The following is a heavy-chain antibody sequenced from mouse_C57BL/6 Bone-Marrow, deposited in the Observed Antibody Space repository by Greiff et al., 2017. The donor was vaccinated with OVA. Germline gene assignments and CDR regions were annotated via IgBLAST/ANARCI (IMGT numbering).Heavy chain of an antibody. V-gene: IGHV1-53*01. CDR3: ARSAAQATLDY. Sequence: VQLQQPGTDLVKPGASVKLSCKASGYTFTSYWMYWVKQRPGQGLEWIGNINPSNGGTNYNEKFKSKATLTVDKSSSTAYMQLSSLTSEDSAVYYCARSAAQATLDYWGQGTTLTVSS. CDR1: GYTFTSYW. J-gene: IGHJ2*01. D-gene: IGHD3-2*02. CDR2: INPSNGGT.